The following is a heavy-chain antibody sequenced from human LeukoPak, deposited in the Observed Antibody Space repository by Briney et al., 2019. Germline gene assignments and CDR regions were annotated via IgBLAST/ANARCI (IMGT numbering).Heavy chain of an antibody. CDR2: TKQDGSEK. D-gene: IGHD3-10*01. J-gene: IGHJ4*02. V-gene: IGHV3-7*01. Sequence: GGSLRLSCAASGFTFSSYWMSWVRQAPGKGLEWVANTKQDGSEKYYVDSVKGRFTISRDNAKNSLYLQMNSLRAEDTAVYYCARDETAYGSGSVDYWGQGTLVTVSS. CDR1: GFTFSSYW. CDR3: ARDETAYGSGSVDY.